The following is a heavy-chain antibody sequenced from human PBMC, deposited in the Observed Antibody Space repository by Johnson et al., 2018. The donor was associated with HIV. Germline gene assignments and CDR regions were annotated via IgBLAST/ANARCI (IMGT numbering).Heavy chain of an antibody. CDR3: TTAIVIDAFDI. D-gene: IGHD3-16*02. V-gene: IGHV3-30*03. Sequence: QVQLVESGGGVVQPGRSLRLSCAASGFTFSSFGMHWVRQAPGKGLEWVAVISYDGSEKLFADSVKGRFTISRDSSKNTLYLQMNSLRAEDTAVYYCTTAIVIDAFDIWGQGTMVTVSS. J-gene: IGHJ3*02. CDR1: GFTFSSFG. CDR2: ISYDGSEK.